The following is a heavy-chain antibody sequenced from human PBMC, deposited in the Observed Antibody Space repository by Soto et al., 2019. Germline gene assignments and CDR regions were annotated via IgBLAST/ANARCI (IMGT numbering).Heavy chain of an antibody. Sequence: QVQLQESGPGLVKPAETLSLTCTVSGGSISSYYWSWIRQPPGKGLECIGFIFYSGSTSYNPSLKIRVTISIDTSEYQVSLKLNSVTAAATAVYYCASMIGDPVLSFDSWGQGTLGAVSS. V-gene: IGHV4-59*01. CDR3: ASMIGDPVLSFDS. D-gene: IGHD3-10*02. CDR1: GGSISSYY. CDR2: IFYSGST. J-gene: IGHJ5*01.